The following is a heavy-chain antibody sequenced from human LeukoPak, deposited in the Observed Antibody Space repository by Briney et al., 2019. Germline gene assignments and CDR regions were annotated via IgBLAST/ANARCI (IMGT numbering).Heavy chain of an antibody. Sequence: ASVKVSCKASGYTLTSYDINWVRQATGQGLEWMGWMNPNSGNTGYAQKFQGRVTMARNTSISTAYMELSSLRSEDTAVYYCARGTIAHQRWLQFRRREAWSVPDYWGQGTLVTVSS. V-gene: IGHV1-8*01. D-gene: IGHD5-24*01. CDR3: ARGTIAHQRWLQFRRREAWSVPDY. CDR1: GYTLTSYD. CDR2: MNPNSGNT. J-gene: IGHJ4*02.